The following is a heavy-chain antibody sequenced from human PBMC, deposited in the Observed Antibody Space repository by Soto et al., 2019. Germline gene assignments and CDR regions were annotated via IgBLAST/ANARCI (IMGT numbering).Heavy chain of an antibody. Sequence: QLQLQESGPGLVKPSETLSLTCTVSGGYMTSYYWSWIRQPPGKGLEWIGYIYYTGSTTYNPSLQSRVTISVDTSKNQFSLKLSSVTAADTAVYYCARVLHRGDSKPYCFDYWGQGTLVTVSP. CDR2: IYYTGST. CDR3: ARVLHRGDSKPYCFDY. V-gene: IGHV4-59*01. D-gene: IGHD2-21*02. J-gene: IGHJ4*02. CDR1: GGYMTSYY.